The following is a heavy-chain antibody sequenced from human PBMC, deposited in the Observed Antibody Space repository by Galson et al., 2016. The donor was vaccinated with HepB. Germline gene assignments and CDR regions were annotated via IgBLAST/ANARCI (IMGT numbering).Heavy chain of an antibody. D-gene: IGHD4-17*01. CDR3: ARQHPTGDAPDL. CDR1: GFSVRGSNYH. CDR2: ITYSGTT. Sequence: ETLSLTCFVSGFSVRGSNYHWGWIRQSPGKGLEWVGSITYSGTTYYNPSLKSRVTISVDTSRDHFSLMLESVTAADTAVYYCARQHPTGDAPDLWGQGTLVTVSS. V-gene: IGHV4-39*01. J-gene: IGHJ5*02.